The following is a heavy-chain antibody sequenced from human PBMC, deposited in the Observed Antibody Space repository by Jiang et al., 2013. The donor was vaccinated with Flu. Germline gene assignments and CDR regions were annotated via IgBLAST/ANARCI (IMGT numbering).Heavy chain of an antibody. CDR2: ISYSGST. J-gene: IGHJ5*02. CDR3: ARNFTMVRGVGVRGWFDP. Sequence: GSGLVKPSETLSLTCTVSGGSISSGGYYWSWIRQHPGKGLEWIGYISYSGSTYYNPSLKSRVTISVDTSKNQFSLKLSSVTAADTAVYYCARNFTMVRGVGVRGWFDPWGQGTLVTVSS. D-gene: IGHD3-10*01. CDR1: GGSISSGGYY. V-gene: IGHV4-31*03.